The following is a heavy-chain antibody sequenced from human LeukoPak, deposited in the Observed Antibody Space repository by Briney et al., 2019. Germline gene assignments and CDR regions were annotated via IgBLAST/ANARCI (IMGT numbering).Heavy chain of an antibody. CDR1: GFTFSSYD. J-gene: IGHJ4*02. CDR2: IGTAGDT. V-gene: IGHV3-13*01. CDR3: AKDQRWESPHYLDS. D-gene: IGHD1-26*01. Sequence: GGSLRLSCAASGFTFSSYDMHWVRQATGKGLEWVSAIGTAGDTYYPGSVKGRFTISREKAKNSLYLQMNSLRAEDTAVYYCAKDQRWESPHYLDSWGQGTLVTVSS.